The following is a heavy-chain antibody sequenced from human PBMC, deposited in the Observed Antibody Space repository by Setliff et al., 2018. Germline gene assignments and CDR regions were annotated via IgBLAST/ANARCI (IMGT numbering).Heavy chain of an antibody. CDR1: GGSISSSSYY. CDR2: LKYSGST. J-gene: IGHJ4*02. CDR3: ARRVDYDFWSGHTDY. V-gene: IGHV4-39*07. D-gene: IGHD3-3*01. Sequence: SETLSLTCTVSGGSISSSSYYWGWIRQPPGKGLEWIGSLKYSGSTYYNPSLKSRVTISVDTSKNQFSLKLNSVTAADTAVYYCARRVDYDFWSGHTDYWGQGTLVTVSS.